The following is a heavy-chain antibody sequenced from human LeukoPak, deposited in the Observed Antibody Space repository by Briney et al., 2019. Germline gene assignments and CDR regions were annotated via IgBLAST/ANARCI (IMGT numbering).Heavy chain of an antibody. V-gene: IGHV5-51*01. J-gene: IGHJ3*02. Sequence: KGGESLKISCKGSGYSINNYWIGWVRQMPGKGLEWMGIIYPGDSDTRYSPSFQGQVTISADKSISTAYLQWSSLKASDTAMYYCARHDEWSTVANAFDIWGQGTMVTVSS. CDR1: GYSINNYW. CDR2: IYPGDSDT. D-gene: IGHD4-17*01. CDR3: ARHDEWSTVANAFDI.